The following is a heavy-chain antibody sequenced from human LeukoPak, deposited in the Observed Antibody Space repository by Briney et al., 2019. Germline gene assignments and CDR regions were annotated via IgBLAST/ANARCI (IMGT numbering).Heavy chain of an antibody. CDR3: AKARWEPNFDY. CDR2: INENGDIA. V-gene: IGHV3-43*02. CDR1: GFTFDDYA. J-gene: IGHJ4*02. Sequence: GGSLRLSCAASGFTFDDYAMHWVRQGPGKSLEWVSLINENGDIAYYGDSVRGRFTVSRDNAKDSLYLQMNSLTTEDTALYYCAKARWEPNFDYWGQGTLVTVSS. D-gene: IGHD1-26*01.